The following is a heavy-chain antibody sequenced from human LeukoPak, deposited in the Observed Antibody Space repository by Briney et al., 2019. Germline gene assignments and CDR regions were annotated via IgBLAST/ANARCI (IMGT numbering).Heavy chain of an antibody. Sequence: GGSLRLSCAASGFTFSSFAMSWVRQAPGKGLEWVSAISGSGGSTYYADSVKGRFTISRDNSKNTLYLQMNSLRAEDTAVYYCAKDVGGVQDYYYDSSGYGWGQGTLVTVSS. V-gene: IGHV3-23*01. CDR2: ISGSGGST. J-gene: IGHJ4*02. CDR1: GFTFSSFA. CDR3: AKDVGGVQDYYYDSSGYG. D-gene: IGHD3-22*01.